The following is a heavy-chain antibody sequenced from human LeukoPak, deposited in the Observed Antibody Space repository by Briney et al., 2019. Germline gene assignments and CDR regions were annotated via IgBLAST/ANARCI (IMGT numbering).Heavy chain of an antibody. J-gene: IGHJ4*02. V-gene: IGHV3-21*06. CDR2: IDSSGGYM. Sequence: GGSLRLSCEASGFTFSTFAMIWARQAPGKGLEWVSSIDSSGGYMFYADSVKGRFIISRDNAKDSLYLQMNSLRVEDTAVYYCLRGDRRDYWGQGTLVTVSS. CDR3: LRGDRRDY. CDR1: GFTFSTFA.